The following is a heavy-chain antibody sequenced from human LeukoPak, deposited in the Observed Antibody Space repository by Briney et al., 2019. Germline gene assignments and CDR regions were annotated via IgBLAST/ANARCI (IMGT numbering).Heavy chain of an antibody. CDR3: ARLLGERTSALDY. CDR1: GVSVSNNRCF. CDR2: VYDNGDT. V-gene: IGHV4-31*03. Sequence: SQTLSPTCTVSGVSVSNNRCFWSWLREHPGSGLESIRYVYDNGDTDYNPSIKSRVTTSLDTSRNQFSLNLGSVTAADTAIYYCARLLGERTSALDYWGQGTLVTVSS. J-gene: IGHJ4*02. D-gene: IGHD1-1*01.